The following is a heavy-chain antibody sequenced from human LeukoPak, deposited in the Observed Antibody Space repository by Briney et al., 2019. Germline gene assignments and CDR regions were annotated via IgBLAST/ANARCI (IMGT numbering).Heavy chain of an antibody. V-gene: IGHV5-51*01. Sequence: GESLKISCKGSGYSFTNYWIGWVRQMPGKGLEWMGIIYPGDSDTRYSPSFQGQVTISADKSISTAYLQWSSLKASDTAMYYCARPGGSGYYSRESDYWGQGTLVTVSS. J-gene: IGHJ4*02. CDR2: IYPGDSDT. CDR3: ARPGGSGYYSRESDY. D-gene: IGHD3-22*01. CDR1: GYSFTNYW.